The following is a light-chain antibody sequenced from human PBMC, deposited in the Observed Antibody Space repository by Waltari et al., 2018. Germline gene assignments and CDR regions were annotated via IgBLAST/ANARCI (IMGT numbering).Light chain of an antibody. CDR1: SGHSSNI. CDR2: VNSDGSH. Sequence: QLVLTQSHSASASLGASVTLTCTLSSGHSSNIVAWLQQQPGKGPLFLMKVNSDGSHTKGYEIPDRFSVPSSVSERYLTIPNVQSEDEAEYFCETGGHGTWVFGGGTKLNVL. CDR3: ETGGHGTWV. V-gene: IGLV4-69*01. J-gene: IGLJ3*02.